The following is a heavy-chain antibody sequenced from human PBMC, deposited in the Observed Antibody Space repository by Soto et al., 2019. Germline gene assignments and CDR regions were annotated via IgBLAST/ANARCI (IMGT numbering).Heavy chain of an antibody. Sequence: QVQLQESGPGLVKPSETLSLTCTISGGPMNNYYCSWFRQPRGQGLEWIGYMGYNGFTRYNPSLRSWFAISLDTAKNQCALNLSSVTAADTALHYCARQGFGELPGLVDVWGQGITVTVSS. V-gene: IGHV4-59*08. CDR3: ARQGFGELPGLVDV. D-gene: IGHD3-10*01. CDR1: GGPMNNYY. J-gene: IGHJ6*02. CDR2: MGYNGFT.